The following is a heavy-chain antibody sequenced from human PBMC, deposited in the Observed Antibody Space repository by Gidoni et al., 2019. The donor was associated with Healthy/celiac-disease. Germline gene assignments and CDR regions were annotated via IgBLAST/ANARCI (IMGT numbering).Heavy chain of an antibody. CDR1: GFTFSSYA. J-gene: IGHJ4*02. D-gene: IGHD3-10*01. V-gene: IGHV3-23*01. CDR2: SGGSGGST. Sequence: EVQPLESGGGLVQPGGSLRLHCAASGFTFSSYAMRWVRQAPGKGLEGVSASGGSGGSTYYADSVKGRFTISRDNSKNTLYLQMNSLRAEDTAVYYCAKDQRDYYGSGSYYDYWGQGTLVTVSS. CDR3: AKDQRDYYGSGSYYDY.